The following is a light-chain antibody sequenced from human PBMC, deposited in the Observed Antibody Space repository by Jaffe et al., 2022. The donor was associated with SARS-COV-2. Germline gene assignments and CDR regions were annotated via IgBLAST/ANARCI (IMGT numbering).Light chain of an antibody. CDR3: QQYYTTPLT. CDR1: QSILYSSNNKNY. V-gene: IGKV4-1*01. J-gene: IGKJ4*01. Sequence: DIVMTQSPDSLAVSLGERATLYCKSSQSILYSSNNKNYLAWYQRKPGQPPKLLFYWASTRQSGVPDRFSGSGSGTDFTLTISSLQAEDVAVYYCQQYYTTPLTFGGGTKVEIK. CDR2: WAS.